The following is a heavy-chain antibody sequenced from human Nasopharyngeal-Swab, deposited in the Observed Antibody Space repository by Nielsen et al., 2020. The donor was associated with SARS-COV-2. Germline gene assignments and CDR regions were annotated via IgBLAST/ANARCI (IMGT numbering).Heavy chain of an antibody. D-gene: IGHD1-1*01. J-gene: IGHJ4*02. Sequence: GESLKISCVASGFTLGDYYMDWVRQAPGKGLEWLGHSRVKANSYTAEYAASVTGRFTFSREESKNLLYLQMNSLKTEDTAVYYCARGGSWKFDCWGQGTLVTVSA. V-gene: IGHV3-72*01. CDR1: GFTLGDYY. CDR3: ARGGSWKFDC. CDR2: SRVKANSYTA.